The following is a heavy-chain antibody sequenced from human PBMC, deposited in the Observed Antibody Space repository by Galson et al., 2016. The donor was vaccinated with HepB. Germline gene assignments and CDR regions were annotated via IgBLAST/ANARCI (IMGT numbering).Heavy chain of an antibody. Sequence: SLRLSCAASGFSLSTYGMNWVRQAPGKGLEWLSYITSDSLTISYADSVNGRFTISRDNAKDSLYLQMNSLTDEDTAVYYCARDREEDWDSYGYYYIVDYWGQGTLVTVSS. CDR1: GFSLSTYG. D-gene: IGHD5-18*01. J-gene: IGHJ4*02. CDR3: ARDREEDWDSYGYYYIVDY. V-gene: IGHV3-48*02. CDR2: ITSDSLTI.